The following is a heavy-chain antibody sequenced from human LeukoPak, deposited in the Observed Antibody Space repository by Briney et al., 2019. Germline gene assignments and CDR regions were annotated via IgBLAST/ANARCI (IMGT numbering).Heavy chain of an antibody. V-gene: IGHV3-11*03. J-gene: IGHJ6*01. CDR1: GLSFRDNY. D-gene: IGHD1-26*01. Sequence: GGSLRLSCAVSGLSFRDNYMSWIRQAPGKGLEWVSYISNTGSYTNYADSVKGRFTISRDNSKNTLYLEMNGLRAEDTAIYYCAKMKGHPLPKYYMDVWGQGTTVTVSS. CDR2: ISNTGSYT. CDR3: AKMKGHPLPKYYMDV.